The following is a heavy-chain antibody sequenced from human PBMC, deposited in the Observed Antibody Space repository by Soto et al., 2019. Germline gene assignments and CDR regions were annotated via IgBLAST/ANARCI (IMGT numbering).Heavy chain of an antibody. D-gene: IGHD5-18*01. CDR2: IYYSGST. CDR3: AILKGYSYGSPDRYYGMDV. J-gene: IGHJ6*02. Sequence: ETLSLTCTVSGGSVSSGSYYCSWIRQPPGKGLEWIGYIYYSGSTNYNPSLKSRVTISVDTSKNQFSLRLSSVTAADTAVYYCAILKGYSYGSPDRYYGMDVWGQGTTVTVSS. V-gene: IGHV4-61*01. CDR1: GGSVSSGSYY.